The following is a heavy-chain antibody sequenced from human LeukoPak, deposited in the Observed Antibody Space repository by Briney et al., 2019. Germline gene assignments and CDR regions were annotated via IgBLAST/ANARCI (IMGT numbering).Heavy chain of an antibody. Sequence: SETLSLTCTVSGGSIRSYYWSWIRQPPGKGLEWIGYIYYSGSTNYNPSLKSRVTISVDTSKNQFSLKLSPVTAADTAVYYCAREVYYMDVWGKGTTVTVSS. CDR2: IYYSGST. CDR3: AREVYYMDV. J-gene: IGHJ6*03. V-gene: IGHV4-59*01. CDR1: GGSIRSYY.